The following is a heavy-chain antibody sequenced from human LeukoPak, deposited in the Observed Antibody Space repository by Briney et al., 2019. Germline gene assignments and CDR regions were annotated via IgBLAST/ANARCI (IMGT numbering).Heavy chain of an antibody. CDR2: ISGSGGST. CDR1: GFSFSSYV. J-gene: IGHJ4*02. D-gene: IGHD3-22*01. CDR3: AGLLLEYYFDY. Sequence: GGSLRLSCAASGFSFSSYVMSWVRQAPGKGLEWVSAISGSGGSTYYADSVKGRFTISRDNSKNTLYLQMNSLRAEDTAVYYCAGLLLEYYFDYWGQGTLVTVSS. V-gene: IGHV3-23*01.